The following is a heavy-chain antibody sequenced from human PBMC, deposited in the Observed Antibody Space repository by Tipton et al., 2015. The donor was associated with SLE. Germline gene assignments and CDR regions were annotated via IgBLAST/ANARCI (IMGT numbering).Heavy chain of an antibody. V-gene: IGHV4-4*07. CDR1: GGFISSYY. CDR3: ARVFYGDYFDY. CDR2: IYTSRST. D-gene: IGHD4-17*01. Sequence: TLSLTCTVSGGFISSYYWSWIRQPAGKGLGWIGRIYTSRSTNHNPSLKSRVTISVDTSKNQFSLKLSSVTAADTAVYYCARVFYGDYFDYWGQGTLVTVSS. J-gene: IGHJ4*02.